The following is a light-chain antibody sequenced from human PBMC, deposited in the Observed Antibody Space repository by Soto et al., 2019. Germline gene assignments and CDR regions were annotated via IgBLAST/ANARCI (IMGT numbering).Light chain of an antibody. J-gene: IGKJ1*01. V-gene: IGKV1-33*01. CDR1: QDISNY. CDR2: DAS. Sequence: DIQMPQSPSSLSASVGDRVTITCQASQDISNYLNWYQQKPGKAPKLLIYDASNLETGVPSRFSGSGSGTYFTFTISSLQPEDISTYDGQQYDHLPPWTFGQGTNVQIK. CDR3: QQYDHLPPWT.